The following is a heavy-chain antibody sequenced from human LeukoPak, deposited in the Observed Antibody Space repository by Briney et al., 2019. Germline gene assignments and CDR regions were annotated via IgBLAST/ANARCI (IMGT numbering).Heavy chain of an antibody. Sequence: GGSLRLSCAASGFTFSSYPMHWVRQAPGKGLEWVAVISYDGSNKYYADSVKGRFTISRDNSKNTLYLQMNSLRAEDTAVYYCAKDLRVATIGWYFDLWGRGTLVTVSS. V-gene: IGHV3-30*04. CDR1: GFTFSSYP. J-gene: IGHJ2*01. CDR2: ISYDGSNK. CDR3: AKDLRVATIGWYFDL. D-gene: IGHD5-12*01.